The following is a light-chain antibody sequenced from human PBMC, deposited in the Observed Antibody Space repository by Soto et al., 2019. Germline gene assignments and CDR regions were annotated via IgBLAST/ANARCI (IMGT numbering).Light chain of an antibody. CDR1: SSNVGSYDL. Sequence: QSALTQPASVSGSPGQSITISCTGTSSNVGSYDLVSWYQQHPGKAPKLIIYEAVKRPSGVSNRFSGSKSGYTASLTISGLQPEDEGDYYCCSYAGSSTYVFGTGTKVTVL. CDR3: CSYAGSSTYV. CDR2: EAV. J-gene: IGLJ1*01. V-gene: IGLV2-23*01.